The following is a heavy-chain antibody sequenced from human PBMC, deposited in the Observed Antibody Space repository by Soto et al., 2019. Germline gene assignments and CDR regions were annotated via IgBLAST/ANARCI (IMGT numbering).Heavy chain of an antibody. CDR1: GDSVSSNSAA. D-gene: IGHD1-26*01. Sequence: KQSQTLSLTCAISGDSVSSNSAAWNWIRQSPSRGLEWLGRTYYRSKWYNDYAVSVKSRITINPDTSKNQVSLQLNSVTPEDTAVYYCAREAAGGSYYYYYYMDVWGKGTTVTVSS. CDR2: TYYRSKWYN. CDR3: AREAAGGSYYYYYYMDV. J-gene: IGHJ6*03. V-gene: IGHV6-1*01.